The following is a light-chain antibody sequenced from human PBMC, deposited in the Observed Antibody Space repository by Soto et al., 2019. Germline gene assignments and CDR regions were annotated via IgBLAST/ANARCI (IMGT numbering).Light chain of an antibody. V-gene: IGLV4-69*01. Sequence: QAVVTQSPSASASLGASVKLTCTLSSGHSSYAIAWHQQQPEKGPRYLMKLNSDGSHSKGDGIPDRFSGSSSGAERYLTISSLQSEDEADYYCQTWGTGWVFGGGTKLTV. CDR3: QTWGTGWV. CDR1: SGHSSYA. CDR2: LNSDGSH. J-gene: IGLJ3*02.